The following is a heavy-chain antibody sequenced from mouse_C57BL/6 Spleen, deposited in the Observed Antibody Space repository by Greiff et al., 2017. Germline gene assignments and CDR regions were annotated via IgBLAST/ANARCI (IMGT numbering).Heavy chain of an antibody. J-gene: IGHJ4*01. CDR2: ILPGSGNT. D-gene: IGHD3-1*01. Sequence: QVQLQQSGAELMRPGASVKLSCKASGYTFTDYYIEWVKQRPGQGLEWIGKILPGSGNTYYNEKFKGKATLTAETSSSTAYMQLSSLTSEDSAVYSCARSGGARRGAFDYWGQGTSVTVSS. CDR1: GYTFTDYY. V-gene: IGHV1-76*01. CDR3: ARSGGARRGAFDY.